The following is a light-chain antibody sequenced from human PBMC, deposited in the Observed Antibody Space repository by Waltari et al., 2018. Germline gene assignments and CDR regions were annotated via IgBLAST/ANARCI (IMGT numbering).Light chain of an antibody. CDR1: QGISSY. CDR2: GAS. CDR3: QQLNSYLT. J-gene: IGKJ5*01. Sequence: IQLTQSPSSLSASVGDRVTITCRASQGISSYLAWYQQKPGKAPNLLIDGASTLQSGVPSRFSGSGSGTDFTLTINSLQPEDFATYYCQQLNSYLTFGQGTRLEIK. V-gene: IGKV1-9*01.